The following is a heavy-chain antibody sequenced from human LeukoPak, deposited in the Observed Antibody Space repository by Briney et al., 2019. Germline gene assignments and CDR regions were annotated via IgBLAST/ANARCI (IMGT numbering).Heavy chain of an antibody. CDR1: GFTFSSYG. CDR3: ARVISSNSGLLGY. J-gene: IGHJ4*02. CDR2: IWYDGSNK. Sequence: PGGSLRLSCAASGFTFSSYGMHWVRQAPGKGLEWVAVIWYDGSNKYYADSVKGRFTISRDNSKNTLYLQMNSLRAEDTAVYYCARVISSNSGLLGYWGQGTLVTVSS. V-gene: IGHV3-33*01. D-gene: IGHD4-11*01.